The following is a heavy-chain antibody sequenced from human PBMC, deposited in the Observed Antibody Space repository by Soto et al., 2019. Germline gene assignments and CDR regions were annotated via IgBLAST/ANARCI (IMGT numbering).Heavy chain of an antibody. J-gene: IGHJ2*01. V-gene: IGHV4-59*01. CDR1: GGSISSYY. CDR2: IYYSGST. Sequence: SETLSLTCTVSGGSISSYYWSWIRQPPGKGLEWIGYIYYSGSTNYNPSLKSRVTISVDTSKNQFSLKLSSVTAADTAVYYCAREIAAAGTWDWYFDLWGRGTLVTVSS. CDR3: AREIAAAGTWDWYFDL. D-gene: IGHD6-13*01.